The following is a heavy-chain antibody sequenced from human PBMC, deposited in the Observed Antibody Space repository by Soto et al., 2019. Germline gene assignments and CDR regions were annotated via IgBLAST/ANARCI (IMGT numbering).Heavy chain of an antibody. CDR1: GFTFSSYA. J-gene: IGHJ4*02. CDR2: ISGSGGST. CDR3: AKEDVKYFDWLLYRGFY. Sequence: GGSLRLSCAASGFTFSSYAMSWVRQAPGKGLEWVSAISGSGGSTYYADSVKGRLTISRDNSKNTLYLQMNSLRAEDTAVYYCAKEDVKYFDWLLYRGFYWGQGTLVTVSS. D-gene: IGHD3-9*01. V-gene: IGHV3-23*01.